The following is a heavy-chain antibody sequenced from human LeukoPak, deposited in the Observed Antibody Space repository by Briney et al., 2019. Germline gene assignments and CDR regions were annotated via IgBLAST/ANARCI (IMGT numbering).Heavy chain of an antibody. D-gene: IGHD6-6*01. V-gene: IGHV4-59*01. Sequence: SETLSLTCTVSGGSISTYYWNWIRQPPGKGLEWIGYFSYSGSTNHNPSLKGRVTISGDTSKNQFSLKLSSVTAADTALYYCARTYSSSIVFDYWGQGTLVTVSS. CDR3: ARTYSSSIVFDY. J-gene: IGHJ4*02. CDR2: FSYSGST. CDR1: GGSISTYY.